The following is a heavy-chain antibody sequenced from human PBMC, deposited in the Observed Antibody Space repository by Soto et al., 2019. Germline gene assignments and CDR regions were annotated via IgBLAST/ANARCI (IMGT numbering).Heavy chain of an antibody. J-gene: IGHJ6*02. D-gene: IGHD5-12*01. Sequence: QVQLVQSGAEVKKPASSVKVSCKASGGTFNNYPITWVRQAPGEGLEWMGGSIPIFGTANYAQNFQGRVKISVDEARSTAYMELSSLRSEDTAVYYCARGRGYSGDDHYYYFDMDVWGQGTTVTVSS. CDR1: GGTFNNYP. CDR2: SIPIFGTA. V-gene: IGHV1-69*01. CDR3: ARGRGYSGDDHYYYFDMDV.